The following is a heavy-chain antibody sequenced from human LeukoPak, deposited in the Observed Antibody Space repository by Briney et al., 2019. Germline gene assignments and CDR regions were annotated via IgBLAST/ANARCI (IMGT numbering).Heavy chain of an antibody. CDR3: ARDQALGYCSSTSCPPAPYYYYCMDV. CDR2: IYTSGST. D-gene: IGHD2-2*01. J-gene: IGHJ6*03. Sequence: PSETLSLTCTVSGGSISSYYWGWIRQPAGKGLEWIGRIYTSGSTNYNPSLKSRVTMSVDTSKTQFSLTLSSVTAADTAVYYCARDQALGYCSSTSCPPAPYYYYCMDVWGKGTTVTVSS. V-gene: IGHV4-4*07. CDR1: GGSISSYY.